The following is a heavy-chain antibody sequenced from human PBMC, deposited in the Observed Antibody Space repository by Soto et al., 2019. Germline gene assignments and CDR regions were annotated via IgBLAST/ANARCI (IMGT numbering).Heavy chain of an antibody. CDR2: ISRSRSYL. Sequence: PWGSLRLSCAAAGCTFRSDSMNCVRPAPGKGLDSLSSISRSRSYLYYAASVKGRFPISRDTAQTSLYMHTNSMRAEDPAVYYSARAWSGLDFDYWGRGTLVTLSS. D-gene: IGHD3-3*01. CDR1: GCTFRSDS. J-gene: IGHJ4*02. CDR3: ARAWSGLDFDY. V-gene: IGHV3-21*01.